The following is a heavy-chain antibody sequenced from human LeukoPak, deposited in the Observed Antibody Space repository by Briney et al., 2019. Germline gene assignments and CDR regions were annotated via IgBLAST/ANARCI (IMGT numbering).Heavy chain of an antibody. CDR2: IYYSGST. Sequence: SETLSLTCTVSGGSISSSSYYWGWIRQPPGKGLEWIGSIYYSGSTYYNPSLKSRVTIYVDTSKNQFSLKLSSVTAADTAVFYCARTTSGTVIAIDYWGQETLVTVSS. CDR1: GGSISSSSYY. J-gene: IGHJ4*02. D-gene: IGHD3-16*02. CDR3: ARTTSGTVIAIDY. V-gene: IGHV4-39*01.